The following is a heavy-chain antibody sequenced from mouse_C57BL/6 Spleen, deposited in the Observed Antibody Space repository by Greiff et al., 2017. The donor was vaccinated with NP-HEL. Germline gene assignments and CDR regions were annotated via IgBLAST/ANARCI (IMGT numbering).Heavy chain of an antibody. D-gene: IGHD1-1*01. CDR1: GFNIKNTY. CDR3: ARSIYYCGSSYWSFDV. V-gene: IGHV14-3*01. Sequence: EVQLQQSVAELVRPGASVKLSCTASGFNIKNTYMHWVKQRPEQGLEWIGRIDPANGNTKYAPKFQGKATITADTSSNTAYLQLSSLTSEDTAIDFCARSIYYCGSSYWSFDVWGTGTTVTVSS. CDR2: IDPANGNT. J-gene: IGHJ1*03.